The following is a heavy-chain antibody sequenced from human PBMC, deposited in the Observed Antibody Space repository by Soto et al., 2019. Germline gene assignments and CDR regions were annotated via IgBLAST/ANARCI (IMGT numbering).Heavy chain of an antibody. CDR2: IDPNGGST. D-gene: IGHD6-19*01. Sequence: QVQLVQSGAEVKKPGASVKVSCKASGYTFTNNHMHWVRQAPGQGLEWMAIIDPNGGSTTYAQKCQGRITVTRDTSASTDYMELSSLTSDDTAVYYCARDLKTGWSSDFWGQGTLVTVSS. CDR1: GYTFTNNH. J-gene: IGHJ4*02. CDR3: ARDLKTGWSSDF. V-gene: IGHV1-46*03.